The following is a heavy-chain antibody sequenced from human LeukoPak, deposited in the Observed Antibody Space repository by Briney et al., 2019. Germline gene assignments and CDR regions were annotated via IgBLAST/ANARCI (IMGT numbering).Heavy chain of an antibody. CDR1: GFAFSNAW. D-gene: IGHD6-6*01. V-gene: IGHV3-15*01. CDR2: IKSKTDGGTT. Sequence: GGSLRLSCAASGFAFSNAWMSWVRQVPGKGLEWVGRIKSKTDGGTTDDAAPVKVRFTISRDDSKNTLYLQMNSLKTEDTAVYYCARDQYSFDYWGQGTLVTVSS. CDR3: ARDQYSFDY. J-gene: IGHJ4*02.